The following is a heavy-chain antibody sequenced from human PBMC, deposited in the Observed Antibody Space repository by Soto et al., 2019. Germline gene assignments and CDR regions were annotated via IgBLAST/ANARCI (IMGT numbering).Heavy chain of an antibody. Sequence: QVQLVQSGAEVKKPGSSVKVSCKASGGTFSSYAISWVRQAPGQGLEWMGGIIPIFGTANYAQKFQGRVTITADDSTRTAYMELSSLRSEDTAVYYCARDRAYCGGDCYLSFDYWGQGTLVTVSS. CDR2: IIPIFGTA. J-gene: IGHJ4*02. CDR3: ARDRAYCGGDCYLSFDY. D-gene: IGHD2-21*02. V-gene: IGHV1-69*12. CDR1: GGTFSSYA.